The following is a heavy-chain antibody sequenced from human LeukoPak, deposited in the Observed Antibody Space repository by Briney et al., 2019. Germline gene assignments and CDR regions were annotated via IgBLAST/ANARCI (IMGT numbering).Heavy chain of an antibody. V-gene: IGHV4-59*08. J-gene: IGHJ3*02. Sequence: PSETLSLTCTISSGSVSSYYWSWIRQPPGKGLEWIWYLYHSGYTNYNPSLKNRVTISLDTSKKQFSLRLSSVTAADTAVYYCARPSGMGPAFDIWGQGTMVTVSS. CDR1: SGSVSSYY. CDR3: ARPSGMGPAFDI. CDR2: LYHSGYT. D-gene: IGHD1-1*01.